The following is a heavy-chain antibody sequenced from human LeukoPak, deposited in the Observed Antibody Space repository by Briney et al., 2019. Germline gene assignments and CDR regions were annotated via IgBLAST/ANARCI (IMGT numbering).Heavy chain of an antibody. CDR2: IWYDGSNK. V-gene: IGHV3-33*01. CDR3: ARDLYSSGWFFDY. J-gene: IGHJ4*02. CDR1: GFTFSSYG. Sequence: GGSLRLSCVASGFTFSSYGMHWVRQAPGKGLEWVAVIWYDGSNKYYADSVKGRFTISRDNSKNTLYLQMNSLRAEDTAVYYCARDLYSSGWFFDYWGQGTLVTVSS. D-gene: IGHD6-19*01.